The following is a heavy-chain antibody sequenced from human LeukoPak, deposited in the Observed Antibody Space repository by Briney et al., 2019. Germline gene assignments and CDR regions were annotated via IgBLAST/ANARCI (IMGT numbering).Heavy chain of an antibody. J-gene: IGHJ4*02. CDR2: IYHSGST. Sequence: SQTLSLTCAVSGGSISSGGYSWRWIRQPPGKGLEWIGYIYHSGSTYYNPSLKSRVTISVDRSKNQFSLKLSSVTAADTAVYYCARGSYDFWSGYLQYFDYWGQGTLVTVSS. CDR3: ARGSYDFWSGYLQYFDY. D-gene: IGHD3-3*01. V-gene: IGHV4-30-2*01. CDR1: GGSISSGGYS.